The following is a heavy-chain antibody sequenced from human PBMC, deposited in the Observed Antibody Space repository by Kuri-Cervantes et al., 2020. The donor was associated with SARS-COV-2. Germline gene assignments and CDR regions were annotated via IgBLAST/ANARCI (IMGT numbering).Heavy chain of an antibody. D-gene: IGHD1-26*01. CDR2: IYSSGST. J-gene: IGHJ4*02. CDR1: GGSISSGGYF. Sequence: SETLSHTCTVSGGSISSGGYFWSWIRQHPGKGLEWIGYIYSSGSTYYSPSLKSRVTISIDTSKNQFSLNLTSVTAADTAVYSCARGSYSFGVDYWGQGTLVTVSS. CDR3: ARGSYSFGVDY. V-gene: IGHV4-31*03.